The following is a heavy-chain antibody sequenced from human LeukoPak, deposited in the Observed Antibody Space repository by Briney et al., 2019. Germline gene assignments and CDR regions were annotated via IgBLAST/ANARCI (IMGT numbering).Heavy chain of an antibody. J-gene: IGHJ4*02. CDR1: GXTFSSYA. CDR3: AKGPRASGWTYFDY. Sequence: SGGSLRLSCAASGXTFSSYAMSWVRQAPGKGLEWVSVISGSGGSTYSAESVKGLFTISRDNSKNTLYLQMNSLRVEDTAVYYCAKGPRASGWTYFDYWGQGTLVTVSS. CDR2: ISGSGGST. D-gene: IGHD6-19*01. V-gene: IGHV3-23*01.